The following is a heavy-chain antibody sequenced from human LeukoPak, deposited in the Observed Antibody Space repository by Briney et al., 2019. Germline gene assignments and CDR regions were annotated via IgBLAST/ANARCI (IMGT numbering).Heavy chain of an antibody. J-gene: IGHJ3*02. CDR2: ISSGSSYI. CDR1: GFTVSSNY. Sequence: GGSLRLSCAASGFTVSSNYMSWVRQAPGKGLEWVSSISSGSSYIYYADSVKGRFTISRDNAKNSLYLQMNSLRAEDTAVYYCAKDYITMDWYTFDIWGQGTMVTVSS. V-gene: IGHV3-21*01. D-gene: IGHD3-10*01. CDR3: AKDYITMDWYTFDI.